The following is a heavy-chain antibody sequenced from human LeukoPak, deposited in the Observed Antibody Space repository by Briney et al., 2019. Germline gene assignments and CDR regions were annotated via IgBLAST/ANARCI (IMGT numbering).Heavy chain of an antibody. V-gene: IGHV1-2*06. CDR3: ATLVSEINY. J-gene: IGHJ4*02. CDR2: INPKTGGS. D-gene: IGHD2-15*01. Sequence: ASVKVSCKASGYTFTVYYMHWVRQAPGQGLEWLGRINPKTGGSNYAQNFQGRVTMTSDTSTTTAYMELSSLNSDDTAVYYCATLVSEINYWGQGTLVTVSS. CDR1: GYTFTVYY.